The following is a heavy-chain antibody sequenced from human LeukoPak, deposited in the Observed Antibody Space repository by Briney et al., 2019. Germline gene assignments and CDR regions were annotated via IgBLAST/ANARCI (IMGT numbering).Heavy chain of an antibody. Sequence: GFLKLPLSTPGFTFNNRRNGLVRQAPGKGLELVGRIKSKTDDGTTAYAAPVKGRFTISRDDSRNTLYLQMNSLKTEDTAVYYCATQIRWEGGSPDYWGQGTLVTVSS. V-gene: IGHV3-15*01. CDR1: GFTFNNRR. CDR3: ATQIRWEGGSPDY. J-gene: IGHJ4*02. D-gene: IGHD1-26*01. CDR2: IKSKTDDGTT.